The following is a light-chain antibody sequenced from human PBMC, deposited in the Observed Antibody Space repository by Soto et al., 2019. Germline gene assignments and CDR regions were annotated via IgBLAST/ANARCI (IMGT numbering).Light chain of an antibody. CDR3: SSYTGSSTLYV. V-gene: IGLV2-14*01. CDR2: EVS. CDR1: SSDIGGYNY. Sequence: QSALTQPASVSGSPGQSITISCTGTSSDIGGYNYVSWYQQHPGKVPKLMIFEVSTRPSGVSYRFSGSKSGNTASLTISGLQAEDGADCYCSSYTGSSTLYVFGTGTELTVL. J-gene: IGLJ1*01.